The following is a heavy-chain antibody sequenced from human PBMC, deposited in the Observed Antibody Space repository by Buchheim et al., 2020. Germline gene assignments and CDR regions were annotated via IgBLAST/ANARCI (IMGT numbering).Heavy chain of an antibody. CDR3: ARGYYDSSGAQGMEY. D-gene: IGHD3-22*01. CDR2: TGHKANYYST. V-gene: IGHV3-72*01. J-gene: IGHJ4*02. CDR1: GFNFSDHY. Sequence: EVQLVESGGGLVQPGGSLRLSCAASGFNFSDHYMDWVRQVPGKGLEWVGRTGHKANYYSTQYAASVKGRFTLSRDDSMNSVFLQMNSLKSEDTGVYYCARGYYDSSGAQGMEYWGQGAL.